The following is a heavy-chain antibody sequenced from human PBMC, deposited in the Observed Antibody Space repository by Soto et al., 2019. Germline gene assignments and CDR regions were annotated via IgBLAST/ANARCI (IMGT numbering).Heavy chain of an antibody. D-gene: IGHD6-13*01. J-gene: IGHJ6*02. CDR2: ISYDGSNK. CDR1: GFTFSSYA. V-gene: IGHV3-30-3*01. CDR3: AREARVAAAADLFDYYYYGMDV. Sequence: GGSLRLSXAASGFTFSSYAMHWVRQAPGKGLEWVAVISYDGSNKYYADSVKGRFTISRDNSKNTLYLQMNSLRAEDTAVYYCAREARVAAAADLFDYYYYGMDVWGQGTTVTVSS.